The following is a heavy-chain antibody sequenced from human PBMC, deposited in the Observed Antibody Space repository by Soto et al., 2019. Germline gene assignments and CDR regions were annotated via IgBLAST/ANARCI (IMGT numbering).Heavy chain of an antibody. CDR1: GYSFTDYD. V-gene: IGHV1-8*01. D-gene: IGHD2-2*01. CDR3: GY. Sequence: ASVKVSCKTSGYSFTDYDINWVRQAPGQGLEWMGWVSPDHGNAGYAQHFQGRLTLTTNTSINTAYMELNSLTSEERVAMPSGYWGQGTLVTVSS. CDR2: VSPDHGNA. J-gene: IGHJ4*02.